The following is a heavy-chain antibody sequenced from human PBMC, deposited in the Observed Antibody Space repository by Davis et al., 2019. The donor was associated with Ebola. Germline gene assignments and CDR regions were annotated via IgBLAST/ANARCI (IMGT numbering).Heavy chain of an antibody. V-gene: IGHV3-66*01. CDR3: AKVDSSGYYPYYYYGMDV. Sequence: GGSLRLSCAASGFTVSSNYMSWVRQAPGKGLEWVSVIYSGGSTYYADSVKGRFTISRDNSKNTLYLQMNSLRAEDTAVYYCAKVDSSGYYPYYYYGMDVWGQGTTVTVSS. D-gene: IGHD3-22*01. CDR2: IYSGGST. J-gene: IGHJ6*02. CDR1: GFTVSSNY.